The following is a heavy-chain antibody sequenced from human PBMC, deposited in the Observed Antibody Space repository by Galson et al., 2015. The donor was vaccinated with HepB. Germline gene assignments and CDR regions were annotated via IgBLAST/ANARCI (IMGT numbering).Heavy chain of an antibody. Sequence: SLRLSCAASGLTFSNVWMHWVRQAPGKGLEWVGRIRSKTDGGTKDYAAPVKGRFTISRDDSKNTLYLQTNSLKTEDTAVYYCTTQSYYYGLDVWGQGTSVTVSS. V-gene: IGHV3-15*01. CDR1: GLTFSNVW. J-gene: IGHJ6*02. CDR3: TTQSYYYGLDV. CDR2: IRSKTDGGTK.